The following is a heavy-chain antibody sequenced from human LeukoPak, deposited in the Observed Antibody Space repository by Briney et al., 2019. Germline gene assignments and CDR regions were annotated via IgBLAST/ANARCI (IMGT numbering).Heavy chain of an antibody. CDR3: ATGRIVGAAEG. CDR1: GFTFSSYG. D-gene: IGHD1-26*01. Sequence: GGSLRLSCAASGFTFSSYGMHWVRQAPGKGLEWVAVIWYDGTNTYYADSVKGRFTISRDNAKNTLYLQMNSLRADDTAVFYCATGRIVGAAEGWGQGTLVTVSS. CDR2: IWYDGTNT. J-gene: IGHJ4*02. V-gene: IGHV3-33*03.